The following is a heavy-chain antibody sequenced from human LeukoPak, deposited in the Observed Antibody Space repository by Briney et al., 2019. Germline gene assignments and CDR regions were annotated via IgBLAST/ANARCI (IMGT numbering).Heavy chain of an antibody. CDR2: INPNSGGT. D-gene: IGHD3-9*01. CDR1: GYTFTGYY. J-gene: IGHJ4*02. Sequence: ASVKVSCKASGYTFTGYYMHWVRQAPGQGLERMGWINPNSGGTNYAHKFQGRVTMTRDTSISTAYMELSRLRSDDTAVYYCARDSIAVLRYFDWSIDYWGQGTLVTVSS. V-gene: IGHV1-2*07. CDR3: ARDSIAVLRYFDWSIDY.